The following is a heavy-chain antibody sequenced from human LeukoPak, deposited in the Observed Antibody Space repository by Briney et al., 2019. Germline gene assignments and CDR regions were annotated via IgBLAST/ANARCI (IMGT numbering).Heavy chain of an antibody. D-gene: IGHD4-23*01. V-gene: IGHV4-39*01. J-gene: IGHJ4*02. Sequence: SETLSLTCTVSGASISGSISGGTYYWNWIRQPPGKGLEWIGSIYYSGSTYYNPSLKSRVTISVDTSKNQFSLKLSSVTAADTAVYYCARHKVDYGGNSVYFDYWGQGTLVTVSS. CDR3: ARHKVDYGGNSVYFDY. CDR1: GASISGSISGGTYY. CDR2: IYYSGST.